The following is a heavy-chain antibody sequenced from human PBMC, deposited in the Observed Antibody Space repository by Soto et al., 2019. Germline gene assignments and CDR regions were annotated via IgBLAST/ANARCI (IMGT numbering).Heavy chain of an antibody. CDR1: GVTVSSNY. V-gene: IGHV3-53*04. CDR2: IYSGGST. Sequence: GGSLRLSCAASGVTVSSNYMSWVRQAPGKGLEWVSVIYSGGSTYYADSVKGRFTISRHNSKNTLYLQMNSLRAEDTAVYYCARAGYSSSCPENYYFDYWGQETLVTVSS. D-gene: IGHD6-13*01. CDR3: ARAGYSSSCPENYYFDY. J-gene: IGHJ4*02.